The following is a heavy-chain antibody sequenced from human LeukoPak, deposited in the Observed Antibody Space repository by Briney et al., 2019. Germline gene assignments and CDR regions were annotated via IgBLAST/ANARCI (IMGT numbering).Heavy chain of an antibody. J-gene: IGHJ3*02. V-gene: IGHV4-30-4*01. CDR3: AREAASKAFDI. CDR2: IYYSGST. D-gene: IGHD2-15*01. Sequence: SETLSLTCTVSGGSISSGDYYWSWIRQPPGKGLEWIGYIYYSGSTYYNPSLKSRVTISVDTSKNQFSLKLSSVTAADTAVYYCAREAASKAFDIWGQGTMVTVSS. CDR1: GGSISSGDYY.